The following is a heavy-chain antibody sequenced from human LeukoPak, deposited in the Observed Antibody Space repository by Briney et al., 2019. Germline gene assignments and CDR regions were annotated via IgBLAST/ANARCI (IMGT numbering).Heavy chain of an antibody. Sequence: PGGSLRLSCAASGFTFSSYGMHWVRQAPGKGLEWVSAISGSGGSIYYADSVKGRFTISRDNSKNTLYLQMNSLRAEDTAVYYCAKAGPQPRFVVVPAARGDAFDIWGQGTMVTVSS. CDR3: AKAGPQPRFVVVPAARGDAFDI. CDR2: ISGSGGSI. V-gene: IGHV3-23*01. D-gene: IGHD2-2*01. J-gene: IGHJ3*02. CDR1: GFTFSSYG.